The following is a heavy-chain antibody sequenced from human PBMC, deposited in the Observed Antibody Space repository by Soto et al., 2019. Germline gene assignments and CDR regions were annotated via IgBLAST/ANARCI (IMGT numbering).Heavy chain of an antibody. J-gene: IGHJ6*02. V-gene: IGHV3-73*02. D-gene: IGHD3-16*02. CDR3: TRTHMITFGGVIVLDYYGMDV. CDR2: IRSKANSYAT. CDR1: GFTFSGSA. Sequence: EVQLVESGGGLVQPGGSLKLSCAASGFTFSGSAMHWVCQASGKGLEWVGRIRSKANSYATAYAASVKGRFTISRDDSKNTAYLQMNSLKTEDTAVYYCTRTHMITFGGVIVLDYYGMDVWGQGTTVTVSS.